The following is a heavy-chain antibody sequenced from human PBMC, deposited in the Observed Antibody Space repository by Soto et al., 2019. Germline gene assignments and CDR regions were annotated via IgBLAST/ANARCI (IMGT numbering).Heavy chain of an antibody. J-gene: IGHJ6*02. CDR2: IIPIFGTA. V-gene: IGHV1-69*13. Sequence: SVKVSCKASGGTFSSYAISWVRQAPGQGLEWMGGIIPIFGTANYAQKFQGRVTITADESTSTAYMELSSLRSEDTAVYYCARDVAARRYYYGMDVWGQGTTVTVSS. CDR3: ARDVAARRYYYGMDV. CDR1: GGTFSSYA. D-gene: IGHD6-6*01.